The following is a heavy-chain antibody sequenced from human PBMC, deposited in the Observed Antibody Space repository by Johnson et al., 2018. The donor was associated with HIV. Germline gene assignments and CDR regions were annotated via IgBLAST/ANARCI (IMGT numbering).Heavy chain of an antibody. CDR1: GFTFSDYY. V-gene: IGHV3-15*01. Sequence: VQLVESGGGLVKPGGSLRLSCAASGFTFSDYYMNWIRQAPGKGLEWVGRIKSKTDGGTTDYAAPVKGRFTISRDDSKNTLYLQMNSLKTEDTAVYYCTTDLRVTTSLRAFDIWGQGTMVTVSS. D-gene: IGHD4-17*01. CDR3: TTDLRVTTSLRAFDI. J-gene: IGHJ3*02. CDR2: IKSKTDGGTT.